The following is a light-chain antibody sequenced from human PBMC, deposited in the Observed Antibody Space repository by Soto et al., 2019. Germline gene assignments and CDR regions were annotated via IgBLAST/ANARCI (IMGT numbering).Light chain of an antibody. Sequence: DIQMTQSPSTLSASVGDRVTITFRASQSISVWLAWYQQKAGKAPKILISDASVLESGVPSRFSGTGSGTEFTLTISSLQPDDFATYFCQQYNSFSLITFGQGTRLEI. V-gene: IGKV1-5*01. CDR3: QQYNSFSLIT. J-gene: IGKJ5*01. CDR1: QSISVW. CDR2: DAS.